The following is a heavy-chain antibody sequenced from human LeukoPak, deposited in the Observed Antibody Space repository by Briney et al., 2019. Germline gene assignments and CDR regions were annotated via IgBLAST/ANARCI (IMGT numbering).Heavy chain of an antibody. CDR1: GFTFSSYW. CDR2: INYDGTST. CDR3: AREANTAFDY. D-gene: IGHD2/OR15-2a*01. Sequence: HPGGSLRLSCAASGFTFSSYWMHWVRQAPGKGVVWVSRINYDGTSTTYADSVKGRFTVSRDNGKKTVSLQINSLRPDDTAVYYCAREANTAFDYWGRGTLVTVSS. J-gene: IGHJ4*02. V-gene: IGHV3-74*01.